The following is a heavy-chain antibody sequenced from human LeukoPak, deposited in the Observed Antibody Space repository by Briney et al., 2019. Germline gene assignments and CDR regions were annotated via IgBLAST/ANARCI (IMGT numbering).Heavy chain of an antibody. J-gene: IGHJ5*02. D-gene: IGHD7-27*01. CDR3: TRGMGTRFDP. CDR2: IGTAGDT. CDR1: GFTFSTYD. Sequence: GGSLRLSCAASGFTFSTYDMHWVRQGTGTGLEWVSAIGTAGDTYYPASVRGRFTVSRENAKNSVYLQMNSLRVEDTAVYYCTRGMGTRFDPWGQGTLVTVSS. V-gene: IGHV3-13*01.